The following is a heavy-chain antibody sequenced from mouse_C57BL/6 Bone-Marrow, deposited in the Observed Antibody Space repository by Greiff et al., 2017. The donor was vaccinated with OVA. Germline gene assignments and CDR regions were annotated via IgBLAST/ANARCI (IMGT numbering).Heavy chain of an antibody. J-gene: IGHJ2*01. Sequence: EVQRVESGGGLVKPGGSLKLSCAASGFTFSSYAMSWVRQTPEKRLEWVATISDGGSYTYYPDNVKGRFTISRDNAKNNLYLHMSHLKSEDTAMYYCARGFPYYDGSSYELDYWGQGTTLTVSS. V-gene: IGHV5-4*01. CDR2: ISDGGSYT. D-gene: IGHD1-1*01. CDR1: GFTFSSYA. CDR3: ARGFPYYDGSSYELDY.